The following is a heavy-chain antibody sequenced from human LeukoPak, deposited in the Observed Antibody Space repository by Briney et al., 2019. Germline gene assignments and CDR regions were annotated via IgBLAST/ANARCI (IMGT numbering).Heavy chain of an antibody. Sequence: SETLSLTCTVSGVSISSYYWSWIRQPAGKGLEWIVRIYTSGSTNYNPSLKSRVTMSVDTSKNQFSLKLRSVTAADTAVYYCARGIAVAVNWFDPWGQGTLVTVSS. CDR2: IYTSGST. V-gene: IGHV4-4*07. CDR1: GVSISSYY. CDR3: ARGIAVAVNWFDP. D-gene: IGHD6-19*01. J-gene: IGHJ5*02.